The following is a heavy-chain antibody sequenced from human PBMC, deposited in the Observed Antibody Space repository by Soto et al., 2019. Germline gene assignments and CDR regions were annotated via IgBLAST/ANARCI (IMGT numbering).Heavy chain of an antibody. J-gene: IGHJ6*02. D-gene: IGHD5-12*01. Sequence: QLQLQESGSGLVKPSQTLSLTCAVSGGSISSGGYSWSWIRQPPGKGLEWIGYIYHSGSTYYNPSLNSRVTISVDRSKNQFSLKVSSVTAADTAVYYCARVSRDNSGYDYRYYYYGMDDWGQGTTVTVSS. CDR2: IYHSGST. V-gene: IGHV4-30-2*01. CDR3: ARVSRDNSGYDYRYYYYGMDD. CDR1: GGSISSGGYS.